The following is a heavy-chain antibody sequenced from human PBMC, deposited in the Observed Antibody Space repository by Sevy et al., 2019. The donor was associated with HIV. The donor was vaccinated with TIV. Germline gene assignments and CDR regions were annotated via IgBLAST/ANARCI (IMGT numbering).Heavy chain of an antibody. CDR2: IYTSGRT. Sequence: SETLSLTCTVSGDSISSYYWSWIRQPAGKGLEWIGRIYTSGRTNYNPSLKSRVTMSVDTSKNQFSLKLRSVTAADTAAYFCTRGEVQLWPSGFDYWGQGTLVTVSS. J-gene: IGHJ4*02. CDR1: GDSISSYY. V-gene: IGHV4-4*07. CDR3: TRGEVQLWPSGFDY. D-gene: IGHD1-1*01.